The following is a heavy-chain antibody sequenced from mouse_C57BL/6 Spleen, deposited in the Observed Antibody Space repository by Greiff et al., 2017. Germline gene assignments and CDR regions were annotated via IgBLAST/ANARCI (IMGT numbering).Heavy chain of an antibody. Sequence: QVQLQQSGAELVRPGSSVKLSCKASGYTFTSYWMHWVKQRPIQGLEWIGNIDPSDSETHSNQKFKDKATLTVDKSSSTAYMQLSSLTSEDSAVYYCARGRYYGSSTFAYWGQGTLVTVSA. V-gene: IGHV1-52*01. J-gene: IGHJ3*01. D-gene: IGHD1-1*01. CDR1: GYTFTSYW. CDR2: IDPSDSET. CDR3: ARGRYYGSSTFAY.